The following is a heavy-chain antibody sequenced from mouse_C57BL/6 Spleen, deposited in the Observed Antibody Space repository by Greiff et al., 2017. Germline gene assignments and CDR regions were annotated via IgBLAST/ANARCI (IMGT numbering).Heavy chain of an antibody. V-gene: IGHV7-3*01. J-gene: IGHJ2*01. CDR1: GFTFTDYY. D-gene: IGHD1-2*01. CDR2: IRNKANGYTT. CDR3: ASSGTAGHYFDY. Sequence: EVMLVESGGGLVQPGGSLSLSCAASGFTFTDYYMSWVRQPPGKALEWLGFIRNKANGYTTEYSASVKGRFTISRDNSQSILYLQMNALRAEDSATSYGASSGTAGHYFDYWGQGTTLTVSS.